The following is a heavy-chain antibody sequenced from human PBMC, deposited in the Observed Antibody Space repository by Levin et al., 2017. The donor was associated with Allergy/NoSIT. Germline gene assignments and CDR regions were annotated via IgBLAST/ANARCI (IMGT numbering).Heavy chain of an antibody. J-gene: IGHJ5*02. D-gene: IGHD3-3*01. V-gene: IGHV1-69*13. Sequence: SVKVSCKASGGTFSSYAISWVRQAPGQGLEWMGGIIPIFGTANYAQKFQGRVTITADESTSTAYMELSSLRSEDTAVYYCARAGPAPRFLEWLSPPEWWFDPWGQGTLVTVSS. CDR2: IIPIFGTA. CDR3: ARAGPAPRFLEWLSPPEWWFDP. CDR1: GGTFSSYA.